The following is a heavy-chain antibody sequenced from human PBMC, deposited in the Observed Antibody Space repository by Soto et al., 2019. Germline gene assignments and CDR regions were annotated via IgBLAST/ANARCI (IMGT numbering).Heavy chain of an antibody. CDR3: AKDQVTWCSSSWAGTPDY. D-gene: IGHD6-13*01. Sequence: QVQLVESGGGVVQPGRSLRLSCAASGFTFSSYGMHWVRQAPGKGLEWVAVISYAGSNKYYADSVKGRFTISRDNSKNTLYLQMNSLRAEATAVYYCAKDQVTWCSSSWAGTPDYWGQGTLVTVSS. J-gene: IGHJ4*02. V-gene: IGHV3-30*18. CDR1: GFTFSSYG. CDR2: ISYAGSNK.